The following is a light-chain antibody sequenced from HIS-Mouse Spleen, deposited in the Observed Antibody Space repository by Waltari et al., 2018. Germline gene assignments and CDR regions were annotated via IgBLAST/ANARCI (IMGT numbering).Light chain of an antibody. CDR2: EDS. J-gene: IGLJ2*01. CDR3: YSTDSSGNHRV. V-gene: IGLV3-10*01. CDR1: ALPKNY. Sequence: SYELTQPPSVSVSPGQTARLTCCGDALPKNYAYWYQQKSGQAPVLVIYEDSKRPSWIPEGFSGSSSGTMATLTISGAQVEDEADYYCYSTDSSGNHRVFGGGTKLTVL.